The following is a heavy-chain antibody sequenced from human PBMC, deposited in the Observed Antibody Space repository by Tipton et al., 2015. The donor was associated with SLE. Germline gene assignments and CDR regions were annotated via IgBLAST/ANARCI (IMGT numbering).Heavy chain of an antibody. V-gene: IGHV3-20*04. D-gene: IGHD3-22*01. Sequence: GSLRLSCAASGFTFSSYTMNWVRQAPGKGLEWVSGINWNGGTTNYADSVKGRFTISRDNAKNSLYLQMNSLRPEDTALYYCVRNRRDKRSFDGGDYYFGGDCFDIWGQGTMVTVSS. CDR2: INWNGGTT. CDR1: GFTFSSYT. CDR3: VRNRRDKRSFDGGDYYFGGDCFDI. J-gene: IGHJ3*02.